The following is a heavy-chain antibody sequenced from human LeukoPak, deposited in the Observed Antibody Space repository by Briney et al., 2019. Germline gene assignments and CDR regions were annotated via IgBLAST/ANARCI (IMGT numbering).Heavy chain of an antibody. CDR2: ISYDGSNK. CDR3: ARYGYGSGSLMDY. V-gene: IGHV3-30-3*01. D-gene: IGHD3-10*01. J-gene: IGHJ4*02. CDR1: GFTFSSYA. Sequence: PGRSLRLSCAASGFTFSSYAMRWVRQAPGKGLEWVAVISYDGSNKYYADSVKGRFTISRDNSKNTLYLQMNSLRAEDTAVYYCARYGYGSGSLMDYWGQGTLVTVSS.